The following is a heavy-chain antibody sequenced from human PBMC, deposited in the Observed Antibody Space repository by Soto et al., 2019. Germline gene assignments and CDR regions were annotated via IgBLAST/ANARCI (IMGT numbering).Heavy chain of an antibody. CDR1: GFNFRSYD. J-gene: IGHJ2*01. CDR2: ISYDGSNI. Sequence: QVQLVESGGGVVQPGRSLRLSCAASGFNFRSYDMLWVRQTPGKGLEWVAVISYDGSNIYYADSVKGRFTISRDNSKNTLYLQMNSLRAEDTAVYYCARPLWRDDYNWGYFDLWGRGTLVTVSS. CDR3: ARPLWRDDYNWGYFDL. V-gene: IGHV3-30-3*01. D-gene: IGHD4-4*01.